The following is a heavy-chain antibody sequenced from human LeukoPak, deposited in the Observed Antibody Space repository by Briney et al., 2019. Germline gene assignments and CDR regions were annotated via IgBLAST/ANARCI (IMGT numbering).Heavy chain of an antibody. J-gene: IGHJ4*02. CDR2: ISGSGGST. D-gene: IGHD3-10*01. Sequence: GGSLRLSCAASGFTFSNYAMSWVRQAPGKGLEWVSAISGSGGSTYYADSVKGRFTISRDNSKNTLYLQMNSLRAEDTAVYYCAKDRKVRGVSTRFGYWGQGTLVTVSS. V-gene: IGHV3-23*01. CDR1: GFTFSNYA. CDR3: AKDRKVRGVSTRFGY.